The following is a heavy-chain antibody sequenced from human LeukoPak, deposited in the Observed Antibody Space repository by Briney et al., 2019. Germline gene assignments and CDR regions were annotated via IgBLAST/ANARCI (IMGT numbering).Heavy chain of an antibody. D-gene: IGHD2-15*01. CDR3: AGVAATDDAFDI. J-gene: IGHJ3*02. CDR1: GGSISSGGYS. Sequence: PSETLSLTCIVSGGSISSGGYSWSWIRQPPGTGLEWIGYIYHSGSTYYNPSLKSRVTISVDRSKNQFSLKLSSVTAADTAVYYCAGVAATDDAFDIWGQGTMVTVSS. V-gene: IGHV4-30-2*01. CDR2: IYHSGST.